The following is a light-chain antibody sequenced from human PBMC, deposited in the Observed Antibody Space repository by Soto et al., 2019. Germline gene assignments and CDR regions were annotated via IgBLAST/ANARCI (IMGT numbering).Light chain of an antibody. J-gene: IGKJ1*01. Sequence: EIVLTQSPGTLSLSPGERATLSCRASQSVARSNLAWYQQKPGQAPRLLIYDASIRATGIPDRFSGGGSGTDFTLTISRLESEDFASYHCQQYGSSTWTFGQGTKVESK. CDR1: QSVARSN. CDR2: DAS. CDR3: QQYGSSTWT. V-gene: IGKV3-20*01.